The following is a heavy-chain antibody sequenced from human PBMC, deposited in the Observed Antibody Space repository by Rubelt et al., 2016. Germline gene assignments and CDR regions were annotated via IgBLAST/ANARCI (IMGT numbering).Heavy chain of an antibody. J-gene: IGHJ4*02. CDR3: ARDHMTTVTGVDY. CDR2: INPIGST. Sequence: QVQLQQWGAGLLKPSETLSLTCAVYGGSFSGYYWSWIRQPPGKGLEWIGEINPIGSTNYNPSLKGRVPISVGTSRNPLSRKLSSVTAADTAVYYCARDHMTTVTGVDYWGQGTLVTVSS. CDR1: GGSFSGYY. V-gene: IGHV4-34*01. D-gene: IGHD4-17*01.